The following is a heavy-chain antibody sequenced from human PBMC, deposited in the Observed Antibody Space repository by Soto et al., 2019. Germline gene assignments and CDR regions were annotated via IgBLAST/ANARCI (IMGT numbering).Heavy chain of an antibody. CDR1: GGSFSGYY. CDR3: ARYSTRGSGYFRWFDP. Sequence: SETLSLTCAVYGGSFSGYYWSWIRQPPGKGPEWIGEINHSGSTNYNPSLKSRVTISVDTSKNQFSLKLSSVTAADTAVYYCARYSTRGSGYFRWFDPWGQGTLVTVSS. V-gene: IGHV4-34*01. D-gene: IGHD3-22*01. CDR2: INHSGST. J-gene: IGHJ5*02.